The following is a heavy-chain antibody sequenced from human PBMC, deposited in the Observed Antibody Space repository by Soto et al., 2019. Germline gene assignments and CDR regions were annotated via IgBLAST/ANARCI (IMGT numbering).Heavy chain of an antibody. CDR3: ARAYDFWSGYNFDY. V-gene: IGHV4-30-4*01. D-gene: IGHD3-3*01. J-gene: IGHJ4*02. CDR2: IYYSGST. CDR1: GGSISSGDYY. Sequence: PSETLSLTCTVSGGSISSGDYYWSWIRQPPGKGLEWIGYIYYSGSTYYNPSLKSRVTISVDTSKNQFPLKLSSVTAADTAVYYCARAYDFWSGYNFDYWGQGTLVTVSS.